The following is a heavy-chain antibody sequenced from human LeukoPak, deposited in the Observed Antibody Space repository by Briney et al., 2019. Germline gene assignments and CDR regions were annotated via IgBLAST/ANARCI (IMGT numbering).Heavy chain of an antibody. CDR2: IYYSGST. D-gene: IGHD6-6*01. CDR3: ASGGMRGAARLLFVY. V-gene: IGHV4-4*02. Sequence: GSLRLSCAASGFTFSNAWMSWVRQAPGKGLEWIGNIYYSGSTYYNASPKSRVTTSLDPSKNQFSLKLSSVTAADTAVYYCASGGMRGAARLLFVYWGQGTLVTVSS. J-gene: IGHJ4*02. CDR1: GFTFSNAW.